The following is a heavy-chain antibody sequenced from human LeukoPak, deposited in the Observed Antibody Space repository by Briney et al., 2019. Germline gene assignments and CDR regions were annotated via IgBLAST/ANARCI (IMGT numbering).Heavy chain of an antibody. CDR1: GYTFTSYS. Sequence: GASVKVSCTASGYTFTSYSISWGRQAPGQGLELMGWISAYNGNTNYAQKLQSRVTMITDTSTSTAYMELRSLRSDDTAVYYCARGTVDTAMVYYFDYWGQGTLVTVSS. CDR3: ARGTVDTAMVYYFDY. D-gene: IGHD5-18*01. CDR2: ISAYNGNT. V-gene: IGHV1-18*01. J-gene: IGHJ4*02.